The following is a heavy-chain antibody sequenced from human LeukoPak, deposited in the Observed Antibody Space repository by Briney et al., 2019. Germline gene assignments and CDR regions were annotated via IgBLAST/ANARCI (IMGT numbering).Heavy chain of an antibody. CDR1: GFTFSSYD. D-gene: IGHD5-24*01. CDR2: IKQDGTEK. J-gene: IGHJ3*01. V-gene: IGHV3-7*03. Sequence: QTGGSLRLSCAASGFTFSSYDMSWVRQPPGKGLEWVANIKQDGTEKYYVDSVKGRFTISRDNAKNSLYLQMNSLRADDTAVYYCAMKAVPRPRLHDAFDFWGQGTVVSVSS. CDR3: AMKAVPRPRLHDAFDF.